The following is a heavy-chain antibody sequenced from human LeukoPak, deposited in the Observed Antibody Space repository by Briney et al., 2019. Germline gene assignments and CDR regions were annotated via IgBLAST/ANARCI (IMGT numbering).Heavy chain of an antibody. J-gene: IGHJ4*02. Sequence: GGSLRLSCAASGFTFSSYSMNWVRQAPGKGLEWVSSISSSSSYIYYADSVKGRFTISRDNAKNSLYLQMNSLRAEDTAVYYCARDCSSGWYSDYWGQGTLVTVSS. D-gene: IGHD6-19*01. V-gene: IGHV3-21*01. CDR3: ARDCSSGWYSDY. CDR2: ISSSSSYI. CDR1: GFTFSSYS.